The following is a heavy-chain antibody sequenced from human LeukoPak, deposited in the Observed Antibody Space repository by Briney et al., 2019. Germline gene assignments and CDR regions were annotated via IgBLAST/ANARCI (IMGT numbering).Heavy chain of an antibody. CDR3: ARDVSGYSYGLGDY. J-gene: IGHJ4*02. D-gene: IGHD5-18*01. CDR2: ISSSSSYI. V-gene: IGHV3-21*01. Sequence: PGGSLRLSCAASGFTFSSYSMNWVRQAPGQGLEWVSSISSSSSYISYADSVKGRFTVSRDNAKNSLYLQMNSLRAEDTAMYYCARDVSGYSYGLGDYWGQGTLVTVSS. CDR1: GFTFSSYS.